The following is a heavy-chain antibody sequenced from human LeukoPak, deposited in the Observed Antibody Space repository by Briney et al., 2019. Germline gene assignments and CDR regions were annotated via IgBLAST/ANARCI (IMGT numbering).Heavy chain of an antibody. CDR3: ANFFGYNFGY. J-gene: IGHJ4*02. V-gene: IGHV3-72*01. CDR1: GLTFSDPY. Sequence: PGGSLRLSCIASGLTFSDPYMDWVRQAPGKGLEWVGRSRNKANGYATEYAASMEGRFTISRDDSTNSVYLQMNSLKPEDTAVYYCANFFGYNFGYRGQGTLVTVSS. CDR2: SRNKANGYAT. D-gene: IGHD5-24*01.